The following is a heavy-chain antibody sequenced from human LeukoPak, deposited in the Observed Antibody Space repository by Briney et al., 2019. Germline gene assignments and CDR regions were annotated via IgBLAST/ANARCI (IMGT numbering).Heavy chain of an antibody. D-gene: IGHD2-15*01. CDR1: GYTFTSYY. V-gene: IGHV1-69*02. Sequence: ASVKVSCKASGYTFTSYYLHWVRQAPGQGLEWMGRIIPILGIANYAQKFQGRVTITADKSTSTAYMELSSLRSEDTAVYYCATCLNRYCSGGSCYLDDYWGQGTLVTVSS. CDR2: IIPILGIA. CDR3: ATCLNRYCSGGSCYLDDY. J-gene: IGHJ4*02.